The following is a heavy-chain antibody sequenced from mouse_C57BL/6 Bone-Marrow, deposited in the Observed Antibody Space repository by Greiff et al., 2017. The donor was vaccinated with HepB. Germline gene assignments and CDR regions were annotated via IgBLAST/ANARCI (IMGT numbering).Heavy chain of an antibody. CDR3: ARYSNYVGG. D-gene: IGHD2-5*01. CDR2: ISGGGGNT. J-gene: IGHJ4*01. CDR1: GFTFSSYT. Sequence: EVKLMESGGGLVKPGGSLKLSCAASGFTFSSYTMSWVRQTPEKRLEWVATISGGGGNTYYPDSVKGRFTISRDNSKNTLYLQMSRLRSEDTALYCCARYSNYVGGWGQGTSVTVSS. V-gene: IGHV5-9*01.